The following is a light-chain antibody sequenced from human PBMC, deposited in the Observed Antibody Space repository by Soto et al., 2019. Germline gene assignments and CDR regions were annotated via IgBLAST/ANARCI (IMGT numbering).Light chain of an antibody. J-gene: IGKJ1*01. CDR3: QQYVSSPWT. Sequence: EIVLTQSPGTLSLSPGERATLSCRASQSVSNNYLAWYQQKPGQAPRLLIYGASSRATGIPDRFSGSGSGTDFARTISRLEPEDFAVYYCQQYVSSPWTFGQGTKVEIK. V-gene: IGKV3-20*01. CDR2: GAS. CDR1: QSVSNNY.